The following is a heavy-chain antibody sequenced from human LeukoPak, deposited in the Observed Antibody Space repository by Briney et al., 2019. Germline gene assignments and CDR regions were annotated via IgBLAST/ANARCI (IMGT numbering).Heavy chain of an antibody. CDR3: ARGRRYYDFWSGPTSYYYYMDV. J-gene: IGHJ6*03. Sequence: SETLSLTCAVYGGSFSGYYWSWLRQPPGKGVEWMGEINHSRCNNYNPSLNSRVTTSVDTSKNQFSLKLSSVTAADTAVYYCARGRRYYDFWSGPTSYYYYMDVWGKGTTVTVSS. D-gene: IGHD3-3*01. CDR1: GGSFSGYY. CDR2: INHSRCN. V-gene: IGHV4-34*01.